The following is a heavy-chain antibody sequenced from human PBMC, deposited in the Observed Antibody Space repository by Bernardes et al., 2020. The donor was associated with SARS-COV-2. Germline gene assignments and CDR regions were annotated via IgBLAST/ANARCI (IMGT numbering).Heavy chain of an antibody. V-gene: IGHV3-53*04. CDR3: ARDRWGGFHYGMDV. J-gene: IGHJ6*02. Sequence: GGSLRLSCAASGFTVSSNYMSWVRQAPGKGLEWVSVIYSGGSTYYADSVKGRFTISRHNSKNTLYLQMNSLRAEDTAVYYCARDRWGGFHYGMDVWGQGTTVTVSS. CDR2: IYSGGST. D-gene: IGHD3-16*01. CDR1: GFTVSSNY.